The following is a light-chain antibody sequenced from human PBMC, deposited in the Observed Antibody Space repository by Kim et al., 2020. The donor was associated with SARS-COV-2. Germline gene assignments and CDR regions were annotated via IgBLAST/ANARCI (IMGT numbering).Light chain of an antibody. V-gene: IGKV3-20*01. J-gene: IGKJ2*01. CDR2: GAS. CDR1: QGINTN. Sequence: EIVLTQSPGTLSLSPGERGTLSCRASQGINTNLAWYQQKPGQAPRLLVYGASSRATGIPERFTGSGSGTDFTLTVTRLEPEDFAVYYCQQYLRTPATFGQGTKLEIK. CDR3: QQYLRTPAT.